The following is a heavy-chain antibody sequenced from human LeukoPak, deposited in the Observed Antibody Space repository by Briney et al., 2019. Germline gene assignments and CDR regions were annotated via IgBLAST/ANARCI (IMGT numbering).Heavy chain of an antibody. CDR2: IIPIFGTA. CDR1: GGTLSSYA. CDR3: ARELGYSYGSFDY. J-gene: IGHJ4*02. D-gene: IGHD5-18*01. Sequence: SVKVSCKASGGTLSSYAISWVRQAPGQGLEWMGGIIPIFGTANYAQKFQGRVTITADKSTSTAYMELSSLRSEDTAVYYCARELGYSYGSFDYWGQGTLVTVSS. V-gene: IGHV1-69*06.